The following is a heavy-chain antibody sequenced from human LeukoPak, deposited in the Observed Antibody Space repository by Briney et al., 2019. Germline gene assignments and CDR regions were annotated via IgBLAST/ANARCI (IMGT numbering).Heavy chain of an antibody. J-gene: IGHJ4*02. CDR1: GGSFSGYH. CDR3: ARDPTTVVTTPYYFDF. Sequence: SETLSLTCAVHGGSFSGYHWNWIRQSPGKGLEWIGEINDRGQTNYNPSLESRVTISVDTSKKQFSLKLNSVTAADTAVCYCARDPTTVVTTPYYFDFWGQGTMVTVSS. V-gene: IGHV4-34*01. CDR2: INDRGQT. D-gene: IGHD4-23*01.